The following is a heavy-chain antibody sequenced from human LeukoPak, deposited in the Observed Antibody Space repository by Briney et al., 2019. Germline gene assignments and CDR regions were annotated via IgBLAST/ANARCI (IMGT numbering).Heavy chain of an antibody. CDR2: IKQDGSEK. D-gene: IGHD3-22*01. Sequence: GGSLRLSCAASGFTFSSYWMSWVRQAPGKGLEWVANIKQDGSEKYYVDSVKGRFTISRDNAKNSLYLQMNSLRAEDTAVYYCARDLYYYDSRGFGPVDYWGQGTLVTVSS. J-gene: IGHJ4*02. V-gene: IGHV3-7*01. CDR1: GFTFSSYW. CDR3: ARDLYYYDSRGFGPVDY.